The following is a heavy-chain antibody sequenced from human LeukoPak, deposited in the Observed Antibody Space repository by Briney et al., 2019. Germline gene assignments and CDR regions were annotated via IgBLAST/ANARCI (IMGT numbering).Heavy chain of an antibody. CDR3: AKEGGIVVPAAMAFDY. Sequence: PGGSLRLSCAASGFTFSSYSMNWVRQAPGKGLEWVSSISSSSSYIYYADSVKGRFTISRDNAKNTLYLQMNSLRAEDTAVYYCAKEGGIVVPAAMAFDYWGQGTLVTVSS. CDR1: GFTFSSYS. D-gene: IGHD2-2*01. J-gene: IGHJ4*02. CDR2: ISSSSSYI. V-gene: IGHV3-21*04.